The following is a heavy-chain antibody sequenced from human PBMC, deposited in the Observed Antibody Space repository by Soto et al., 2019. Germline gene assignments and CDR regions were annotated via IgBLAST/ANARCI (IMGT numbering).Heavy chain of an antibody. CDR3: ATETIRKYSGLFDY. CDR1: GYTFTSYG. D-gene: IGHD5-12*01. Sequence: ASVKVSCKASGYTFTSYGISWVRQAPGQGLEWMGWISAYNGNTNYAQKLQGRVTMTTDTSTSTAYMELRSLRSEDTAVYYCATETIRKYSGLFDYWGQGALVTVSS. CDR2: ISAYNGNT. J-gene: IGHJ4*02. V-gene: IGHV1-18*04.